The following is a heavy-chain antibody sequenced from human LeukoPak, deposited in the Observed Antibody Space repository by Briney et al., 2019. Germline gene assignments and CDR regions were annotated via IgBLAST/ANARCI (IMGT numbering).Heavy chain of an antibody. CDR2: ISGSGGST. V-gene: IGHV3-23*01. CDR3: ARIGVGGGYRFDY. CDR1: GFSFSNYA. D-gene: IGHD1-26*01. Sequence: PGGSLRLSCVASGFSFSNYAMTWVRQAPGKGLEWVSGISGSGGSTYYADSVRGRFTISRDNFKNTLDLQMSSLGGEDTATYYCARIGVGGGYRFDYWGQGTLVTVSS. J-gene: IGHJ4*02.